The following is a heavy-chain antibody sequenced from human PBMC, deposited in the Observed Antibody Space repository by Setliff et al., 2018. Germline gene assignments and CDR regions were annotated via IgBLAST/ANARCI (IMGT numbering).Heavy chain of an antibody. D-gene: IGHD3-10*01. Sequence: SETLSLTCTVSGGSISSGTNYWSWIRQPAGRGLEWIGHIDPSGNTNYQPSLKSRVTISGDTSKNQFSLKLTSVTAADTAVYYCARSFGSGSYYNSRPFYSDYWGQGTLVTVSS. J-gene: IGHJ4*02. V-gene: IGHV4-61*09. CDR3: ARSFGSGSYYNSRPFYSDY. CDR2: IDPSGNT. CDR1: GGSISSGTNY.